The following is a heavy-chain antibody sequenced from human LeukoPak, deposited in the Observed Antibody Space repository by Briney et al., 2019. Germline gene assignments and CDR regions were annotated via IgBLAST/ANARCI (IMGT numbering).Heavy chain of an antibody. CDR2: LSDSGGST. V-gene: IGHV3-23*01. D-gene: IGHD3-10*01. CDR3: ARSAPTVRGVIESIYMDV. Sequence: GGSLRLSCAASGFTFSSYGMSWVRQAPGKGLEWVSALSDSGGSTFYADSVKGRFTISRDNAKNSLYLQMNSLRAEDTAVYYCARSAPTVRGVIESIYMDVWGKGTTVTVSS. J-gene: IGHJ6*03. CDR1: GFTFSSYG.